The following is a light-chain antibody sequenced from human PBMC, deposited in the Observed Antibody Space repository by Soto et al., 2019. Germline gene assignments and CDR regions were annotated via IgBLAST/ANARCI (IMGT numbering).Light chain of an antibody. CDR3: QQYGNEPRT. J-gene: IGKJ4*01. CDR1: RSVSSK. V-gene: IGKV3-20*01. CDR2: GAS. Sequence: KQFPTTRYSIPGERATLSGRGQRSVSSKLAWYQQKPGQAPRLLIYGASTRATGIPDRFFGSGSGTDFALRISRLDPEDFAVYYCQQYGNEPRTFGAGTKVDIK.